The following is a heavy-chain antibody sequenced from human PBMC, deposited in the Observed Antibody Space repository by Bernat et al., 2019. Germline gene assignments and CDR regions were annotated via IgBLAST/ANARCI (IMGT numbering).Heavy chain of an antibody. CDR1: GGSISSGGYY. CDR2: IYYSGST. D-gene: IGHD3-9*01. CDR3: ARGLRGDLLTGYYKGNWFDP. J-gene: IGHJ5*02. Sequence: QVQLQESGPGLVKPSQTLSLTCTVSGGSISSGGYYWSWIRQHPGKGLEWIGYIYYSGSTYYNPSLKSRVTISVDTSKNQFSPKLNSVTAADTAVYYCARGLRGDLLTGYYKGNWFDPWGQGTLVTVSS. V-gene: IGHV4-31*03.